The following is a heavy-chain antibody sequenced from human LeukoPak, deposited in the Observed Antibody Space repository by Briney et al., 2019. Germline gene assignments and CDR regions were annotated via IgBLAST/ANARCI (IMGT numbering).Heavy chain of an antibody. D-gene: IGHD7-27*01. J-gene: IGHJ3*02. CDR1: GYTFTDNH. Sequence: ASVKVSCTASGYTFTDNHMYWIRQAPGQGPECVGWINPNSGGTNYAQKFQGRITMTRDTSISTAYMELSRLTSDDTAIYFCARELGRNAFDIWGQGTMVTVSP. CDR3: ARELGRNAFDI. V-gene: IGHV1-2*02. CDR2: INPNSGGT.